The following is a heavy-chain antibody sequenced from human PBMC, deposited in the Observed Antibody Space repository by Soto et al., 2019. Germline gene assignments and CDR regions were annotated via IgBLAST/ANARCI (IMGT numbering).Heavy chain of an antibody. CDR3: ARANRPREPIDY. D-gene: IGHD1-1*01. CDR2: IYYSGST. V-gene: IGHV4-59*01. J-gene: IGHJ4*02. Sequence: ETLSLTCTVSGGSISSYYWSWIRQPPGKGLEWIGYIYYSGSTNYNPSLKSRVTISVDTSKNQFSLKLSSVTAADTSVYYCARANRPREPIDYWGQGTLVTVSS. CDR1: GGSISSYY.